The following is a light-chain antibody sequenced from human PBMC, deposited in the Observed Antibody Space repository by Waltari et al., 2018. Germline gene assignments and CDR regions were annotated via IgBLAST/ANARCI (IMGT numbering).Light chain of an antibody. CDR2: AVI. J-gene: IGLJ1*01. CDR3: CSYGGSSHLYV. V-gene: IGLV2-23*02. Sequence: QSALTQPASVSGSPGQSTPIPCTGTSSDVGAYDLFPWYQQHPCKAPKLLINAVIKRPSGVSTRFSGSKSGNVASLTISGLHADDEADYYCCSYGGSSHLYVFGPGTKVTVL. CDR1: SSDVGAYDL.